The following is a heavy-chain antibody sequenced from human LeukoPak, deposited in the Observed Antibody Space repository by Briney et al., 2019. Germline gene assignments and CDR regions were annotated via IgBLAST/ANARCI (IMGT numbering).Heavy chain of an antibody. D-gene: IGHD6-19*01. CDR1: GGSISSYY. CDR2: IYYSGST. CDR3: ASWAVAGIDY. V-gene: IGHV4-59*08. Sequence: SETLSLTCTVSGGSISSYYWSWIRQPPGKGLEWIGYIYYSGSTNYNPSLKSRVTISVDTSKNQFSLKLSSVTAADTAVYYCASWAVAGIDYWGQGTLVTVSS. J-gene: IGHJ4*02.